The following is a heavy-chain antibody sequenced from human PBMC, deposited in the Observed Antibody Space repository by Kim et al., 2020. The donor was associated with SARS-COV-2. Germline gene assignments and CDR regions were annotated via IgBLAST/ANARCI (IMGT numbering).Heavy chain of an antibody. V-gene: IGHV4-39*01. J-gene: IGHJ5*02. CDR2: IYYSGST. CDR3: AGPYGSGSYNP. Sequence: SETLSLTCTVSGGSISSSSYYWGWIRQPPGKGLEWIGSIYYSGSTYYNPSLKSRVTISVDTSKNQFSLKLSSVTAADTAVYYCAGPYGSGSYNPWGQGTLVTVSS. CDR1: GGSISSSSYY. D-gene: IGHD3-10*01.